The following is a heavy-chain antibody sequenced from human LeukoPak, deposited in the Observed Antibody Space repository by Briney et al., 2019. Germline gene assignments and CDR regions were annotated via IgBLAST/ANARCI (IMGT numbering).Heavy chain of an antibody. D-gene: IGHD6-19*01. Sequence: ASVKVSCKASGYTFTGYYMHWVRQAPGQGLEWMGRINPNSGGTNYAQKFQGRVTMARDTSISTAYMELSRLRSDDTAVYYCARGPRLDSSGWYYGAFDIWGQGTMVTVSS. CDR3: ARGPRLDSSGWYYGAFDI. CDR1: GYTFTGYY. CDR2: INPNSGGT. V-gene: IGHV1-2*06. J-gene: IGHJ3*02.